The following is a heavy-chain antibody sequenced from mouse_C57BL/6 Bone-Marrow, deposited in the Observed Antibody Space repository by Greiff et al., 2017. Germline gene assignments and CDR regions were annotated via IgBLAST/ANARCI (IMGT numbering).Heavy chain of an antibody. D-gene: IGHD1-1*01. Sequence: QVQLLQSGAELVRPGASVKLSCKASGYTFTGYYINWVKQRPGQGLEWIARIYPGSGNTYYNEKFKGKATLTAEKSSSTAYMQLSSLTSEDSAVYYCARHLIYGCRDAIDYWGQGTSVTVSS. CDR3: ARHLIYGCRDAIDY. J-gene: IGHJ4*01. V-gene: IGHV1-76*01. CDR2: IYPGSGNT. CDR1: GYTFTGYY.